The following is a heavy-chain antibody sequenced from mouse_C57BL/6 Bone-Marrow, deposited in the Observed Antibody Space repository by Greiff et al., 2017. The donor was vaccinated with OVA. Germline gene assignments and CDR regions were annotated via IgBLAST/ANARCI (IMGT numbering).Heavy chain of an antibody. CDR3: GTYYGPYFDY. CDR1: GYTFTSYW. D-gene: IGHD1-1*01. J-gene: IGHJ2*01. Sequence: QVQLQQPGAELVRPGTSVKLSCKASGYTFTSYWMHWVKQRPGQGLEWIGVIDPSDSYTNYNQKFKGKATLTVDTSSSTAYMQLSSLTSEDSAVYYCGTYYGPYFDYWGQGTTLTVSS. CDR2: IDPSDSYT. V-gene: IGHV1-59*01.